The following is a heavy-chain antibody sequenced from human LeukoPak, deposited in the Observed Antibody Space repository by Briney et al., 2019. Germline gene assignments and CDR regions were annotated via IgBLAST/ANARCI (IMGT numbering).Heavy chain of an antibody. CDR3: ARSDWFDP. CDR1: GFTFSGQW. Sequence: TGGSLRLSCAACGFTFSGQWMHWVRQAPGKGLVWVSRIKSDGSSTYYADSVKGRFTISRDNAKNTLYLQMNSLRAEDTAVYYCARSDWFDPWGQGTLVTVSS. J-gene: IGHJ5*02. V-gene: IGHV3-74*01. CDR2: IKSDGSST.